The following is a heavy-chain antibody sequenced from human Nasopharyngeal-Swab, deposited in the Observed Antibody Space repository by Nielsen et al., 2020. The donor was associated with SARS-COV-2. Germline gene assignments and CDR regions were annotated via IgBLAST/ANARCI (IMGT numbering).Heavy chain of an antibody. J-gene: IGHJ6*02. CDR1: WFTFSSYN. CDR2: ISSSSSYI. D-gene: IGHD3-3*01. Sequence: GAPRLSRAASWFTFSSYNIKWVRQAPGKGLEWVSSISSSSSYIYYADSVKGRFTISRDNAKNSLYLQMNSLRAKDTAVYYCARDSKPTIFGVVIIYGMDVWGQGTTVTVSS. V-gene: IGHV3-21*01. CDR3: ARDSKPTIFGVVIIYGMDV.